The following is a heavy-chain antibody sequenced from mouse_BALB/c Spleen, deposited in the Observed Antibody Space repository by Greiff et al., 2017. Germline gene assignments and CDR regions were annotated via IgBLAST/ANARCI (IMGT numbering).Heavy chain of an antibody. CDR2: IDPANGNT. D-gene: IGHD2-1*01. CDR3: ALYYGNYDWYFDV. V-gene: IGHV14-3*02. CDR1: GFNIKDTY. J-gene: IGHJ1*01. Sequence: VHVKQSGAELVKPGASVKLSCTASGFNIKDTYMHWVKQRPEQGLEWIGRIDPANGNTKYDPKFQGKATITADTSSNTAYLQLSSLTSEDTAVYYCALYYGNYDWYFDVWGEGTTVTVSS.